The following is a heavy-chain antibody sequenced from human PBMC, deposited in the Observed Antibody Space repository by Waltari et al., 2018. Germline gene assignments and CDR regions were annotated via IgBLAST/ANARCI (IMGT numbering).Heavy chain of an antibody. V-gene: IGHV4-34*01. D-gene: IGHD3-22*01. CDR3: ARGGTFPGYYYYMDI. CDR1: NVTLTESY. J-gene: IGHJ6*03. CDR2: ISHEGDT. Sequence: QAPIQQWGTGHLKASETLSLTCAVYNVTLTESYWRWVRQAPGKGLEWIGEISHEGDTKYKSSLRNRLTLSVDTSTKQFSLTLRSVIAADTATYYCARGGTFPGYYYYMDIWGKGTPVTVSS.